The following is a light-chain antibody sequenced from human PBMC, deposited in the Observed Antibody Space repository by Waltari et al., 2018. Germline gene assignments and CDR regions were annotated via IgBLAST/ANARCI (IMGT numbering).Light chain of an antibody. CDR3: QQYGGSPQT. Sequence: EIVLTQSPGTLSLSPWERATLSCRASQRISSTYVAWYQQKPGQAPRLLIYGASSRATGIPDRFSGSGSGTDFTLTISRLEPEDFAVYYCQQYGGSPQTFGQGPRWKS. V-gene: IGKV3-20*01. J-gene: IGKJ1*01. CDR1: QRISSTY. CDR2: GAS.